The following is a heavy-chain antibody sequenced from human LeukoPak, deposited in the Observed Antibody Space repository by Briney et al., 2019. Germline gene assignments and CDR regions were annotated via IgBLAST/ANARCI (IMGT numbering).Heavy chain of an antibody. V-gene: IGHV3-33*01. Sequence: GGSLRLSCAASGFTFSSYGMHWVRQAPGKGLEWVAVIWYDGSNKYYADSVKGRFTISRDNSKNTLYLQMNSLRAEDTAVYYCARDKTSGSYPSYFDYWGQGTLVTVSS. D-gene: IGHD1-26*01. CDR1: GFTFSSYG. CDR3: ARDKTSGSYPSYFDY. CDR2: IWYDGSNK. J-gene: IGHJ4*02.